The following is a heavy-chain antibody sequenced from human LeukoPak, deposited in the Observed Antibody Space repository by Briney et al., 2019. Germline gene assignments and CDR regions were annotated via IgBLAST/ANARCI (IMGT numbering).Heavy chain of an antibody. D-gene: IGHD6-25*01. CDR3: ARAAYNWFDP. Sequence: SETLSLTCTVSGGSITSYHWSWIRQPPGKGLEWIGYISYSGSTNYNPSLKSRVTISVDTSKNQFSLKLSSVTAADTAVYYCARAAYNWFDPWGQGTLVTVSS. CDR1: GGSITSYH. V-gene: IGHV4-59*08. J-gene: IGHJ5*02. CDR2: ISYSGST.